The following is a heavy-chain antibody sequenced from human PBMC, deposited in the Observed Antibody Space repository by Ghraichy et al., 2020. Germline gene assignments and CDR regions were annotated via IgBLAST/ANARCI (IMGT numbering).Heavy chain of an antibody. CDR3: ARDHKSMGGLI. J-gene: IGHJ3*02. V-gene: IGHV3-7*01. Sequence: GESLNISCAASGFTFSGYWMSWVRQAPGKGLEWVANIKRDGSEKYYVDSVKGRFTVSRDNAKNSLYLQMNSLRAEDTAVYYCARDHKSMGGLIWGQGTMVTVSS. CDR2: IKRDGSEK. D-gene: IGHD2/OR15-2a*01. CDR1: GFTFSGYW.